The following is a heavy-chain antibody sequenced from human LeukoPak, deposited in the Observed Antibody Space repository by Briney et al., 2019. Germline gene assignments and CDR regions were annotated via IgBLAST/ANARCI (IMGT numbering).Heavy chain of an antibody. Sequence: GGSLRLSCAASGFTFDDFSIHWVRQAPGKGLEWVSGISWNSADIAYADSVKGRFTISRDNAKNSLYLQMNSLRAEDTALYYCTKETTVTNPGFDSWGQGTLVIVSS. CDR3: TKETTVTNPGFDS. V-gene: IGHV3-9*01. J-gene: IGHJ4*02. CDR1: GFTFDDFS. D-gene: IGHD4-11*01. CDR2: ISWNSADI.